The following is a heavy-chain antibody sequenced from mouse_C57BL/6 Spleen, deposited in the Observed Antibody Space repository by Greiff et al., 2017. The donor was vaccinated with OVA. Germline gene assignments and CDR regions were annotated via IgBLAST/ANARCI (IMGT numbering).Heavy chain of an antibody. V-gene: IGHV1-52*01. CDR2: IDPSDSET. CDR1: GYTFTSYW. Sequence: VQLKQPGAELVRPGSSVKLSCKASGYTFTSYWMHWVKQRPIQGLEWIGNIDPSDSETHYNQKFKDKATLTVDKSSSTAYMQLSSLTSEDSAVYYCARGSRGWYFDVWGTGTTVTVSS. J-gene: IGHJ1*03. CDR3: ARGSRGWYFDV. D-gene: IGHD1-1*01.